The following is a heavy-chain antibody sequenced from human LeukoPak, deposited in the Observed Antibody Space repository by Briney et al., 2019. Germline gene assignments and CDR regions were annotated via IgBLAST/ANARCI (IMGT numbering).Heavy chain of an antibody. CDR1: GYTFTSYG. Sequence: GASVKVSCKASGYTFTSYGISWVRQAPGQGLEWMGWISAYNGNTNYAQKLQGRVTMTTDTSTSTAYMELRSLRSDDTAVYHCATSSGYYDSSGYLVWGKGTTVTVSS. CDR3: ATSSGYYDSSGYLV. CDR2: ISAYNGNT. D-gene: IGHD3-22*01. V-gene: IGHV1-18*01. J-gene: IGHJ6*04.